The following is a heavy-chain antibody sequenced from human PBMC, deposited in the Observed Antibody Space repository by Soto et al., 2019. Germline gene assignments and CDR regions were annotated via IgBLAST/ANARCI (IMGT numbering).Heavy chain of an antibody. CDR3: ARGGGVGVAGSAAFDM. J-gene: IGHJ3*02. CDR2: INPAPGAA. V-gene: IGHV1-2*02. CDR1: GYPVTAYY. Sequence: QLHLVQSGAVVKKPGASVTVSCSASGYPVTAYYMHWVRQAPGRGLEWMGGINPAPGAAKYTQTFQGRVTMTREPATSTVFMELSGLTSEDTAVFYCARGGGVGVAGSAAFDMWGQGTLVTVSS. D-gene: IGHD3-3*01.